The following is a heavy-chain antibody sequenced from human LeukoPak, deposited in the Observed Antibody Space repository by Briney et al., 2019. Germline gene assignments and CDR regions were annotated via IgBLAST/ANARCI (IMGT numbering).Heavy chain of an antibody. CDR3: ELLEEKDAFDI. D-gene: IGHD3-10*01. V-gene: IGHV4-34*01. CDR2: INHSGST. J-gene: IGHJ3*02. CDR1: GGSFSGYY. Sequence: SETLSLTCAVYGGSFSGYYWSWIRQPPGKGLEWIGEINHSGSTNYNPSLKSRVTISVDTSKNQFSLKLSSMTAADTAVYYCELLEEKDAFDIWGQGTMVTVSS.